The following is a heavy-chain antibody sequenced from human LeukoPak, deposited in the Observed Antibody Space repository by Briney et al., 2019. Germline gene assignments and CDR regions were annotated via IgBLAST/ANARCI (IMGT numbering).Heavy chain of an antibody. V-gene: IGHV1-18*01. CDR3: ARVGSDTGWGDYYDSSGYYEN. D-gene: IGHD3-22*01. CDR2: ISAYNGNT. J-gene: IGHJ4*02. CDR1: GYTFTSYG. Sequence: ASVKVSCKASGYTFTSYGISWVRQAPGQGLEWMGWISAYNGNTNYAQKLQGRVTMTTDTSTSTAYMELRSLRSDDTAVYYCARVGSDTGWGDYYDSSGYYENWGQGTLVTVSS.